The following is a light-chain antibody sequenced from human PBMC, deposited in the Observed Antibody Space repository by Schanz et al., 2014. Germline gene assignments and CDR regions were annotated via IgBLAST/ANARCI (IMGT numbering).Light chain of an antibody. Sequence: EIVLTQSPGTLSLSPGERATLSCRASQSITNSYLAWYQQKYGQAPRLLIYGASIRATGIPDRFSGSGSGTDFTLTISRLEPEDFAVYYCQQYDIPPRTFGQGTKVEIK. CDR2: GAS. CDR3: QQYDIPPRT. CDR1: QSITNSY. V-gene: IGKV3-20*01. J-gene: IGKJ1*01.